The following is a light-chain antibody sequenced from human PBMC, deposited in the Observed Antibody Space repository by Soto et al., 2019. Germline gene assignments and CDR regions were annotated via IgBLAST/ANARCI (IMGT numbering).Light chain of an antibody. CDR2: DVS. V-gene: IGLV2-14*01. CDR3: SSYTSSSTPYV. J-gene: IGLJ1*01. Sequence: HSVLTQPASVSVSPGQSITISCIGTSSDVGGYNYVSWYQQHPGKAPKLMIYDVSNRPSGVSNRFSGSKSDNTASLTISGLQAEDEADYYCSSYTSSSTPYVFGTGTKVTVL. CDR1: SSDVGGYNY.